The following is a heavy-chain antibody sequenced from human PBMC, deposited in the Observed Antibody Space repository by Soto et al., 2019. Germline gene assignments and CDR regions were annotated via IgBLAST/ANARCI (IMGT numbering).Heavy chain of an antibody. CDR2: IYYSGST. CDR3: ARDGYDILTGYYRGYDY. Sequence: SETLSLTCTVSGGSISSYYWSWIRQPPGKGLEWIGYIYYSGSTNYNPSLKSRVTISVDTSKNQFSLKLSSVTAADTAVYYCARDGYDILTGYYRGYDYWGQGTLVTVSS. J-gene: IGHJ4*02. D-gene: IGHD3-9*01. V-gene: IGHV4-59*01. CDR1: GGSISSYY.